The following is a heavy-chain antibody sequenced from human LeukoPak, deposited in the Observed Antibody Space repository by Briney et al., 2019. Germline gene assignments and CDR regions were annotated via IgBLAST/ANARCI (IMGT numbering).Heavy chain of an antibody. Sequence: NPSETLSLTCAVYGGSFSGYYWSWIRQPPGKGLEWIGEINHSGSTNYNPSLKSRVTISVDTSKNQFSLKLSSVTAADTAVYYCASGYGSGNYYVKFDYWGQGTLVTVSS. D-gene: IGHD3-10*01. V-gene: IGHV4-34*01. CDR3: ASGYGSGNYYVKFDY. CDR2: INHSGST. CDR1: GGSFSGYY. J-gene: IGHJ4*02.